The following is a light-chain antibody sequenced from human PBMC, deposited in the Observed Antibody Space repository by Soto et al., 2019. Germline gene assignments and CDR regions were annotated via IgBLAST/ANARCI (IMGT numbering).Light chain of an antibody. Sequence: ELVLTQSPGTLSLSPGERATVSCRASQTISRNYLVWYQKKPGQAPRLLIYGASTRATGIPDRFTGSGSGKDFTLTITRLEPEDFAVYYCQQYGGSVQWTFGKGTKGDI. J-gene: IGKJ1*01. CDR2: GAS. CDR3: QQYGGSVQWT. V-gene: IGKV3-20*01. CDR1: QTISRNY.